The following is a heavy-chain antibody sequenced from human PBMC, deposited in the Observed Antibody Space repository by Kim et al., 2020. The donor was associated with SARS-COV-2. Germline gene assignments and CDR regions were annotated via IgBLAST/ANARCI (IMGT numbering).Heavy chain of an antibody. Sequence: GGSLRLSCAASGFTFSSYGMHWVRQAPGKGLEWVAVIWYDGSNKYYADSVKGRFTISRDNSKNTLYLQMNSLRAEDTAVYCCAKDVDLYDTYGMDVWGQGTTVTVSS. V-gene: IGHV3-33*06. CDR2: IWYDGSNK. D-gene: IGHD3-22*01. CDR3: AKDVDLYDTYGMDV. J-gene: IGHJ6*02. CDR1: GFTFSSYG.